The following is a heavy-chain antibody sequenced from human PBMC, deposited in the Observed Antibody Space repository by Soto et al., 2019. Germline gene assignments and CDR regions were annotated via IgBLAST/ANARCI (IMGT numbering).Heavy chain of an antibody. J-gene: IGHJ6*03. CDR3: ARAPHYYGSPMDV. V-gene: IGHV4-4*02. Sequence: PSETLSLTCAVSSGSISSSNWWSWVRQPPGKGLEWIGEIYHSGSTNYNPSLKSRVTISVDKSKNQFSLKLSSVTAADTAVYYCARAPHYYGSPMDVWGKGTTVTVSS. CDR1: SGSISSSNW. D-gene: IGHD3-10*01. CDR2: IYHSGST.